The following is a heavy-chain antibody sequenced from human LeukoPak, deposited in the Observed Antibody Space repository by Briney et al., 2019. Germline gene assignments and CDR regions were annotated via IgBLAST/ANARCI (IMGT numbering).Heavy chain of an antibody. CDR1: GYTFTSYG. Sequence: GASVKVSCKASGYTFTSYGISWVQQAPGQGLEWMGWISAYNGNTNYAQKLQGRVTMTTDTSTSTAYMELRSLRSDDTAVYYCARTPHYDFWSGYSMGFDYWGQGTLVTVSS. CDR3: ARTPHYDFWSGYSMGFDY. CDR2: ISAYNGNT. J-gene: IGHJ4*02. V-gene: IGHV1-18*01. D-gene: IGHD3-3*01.